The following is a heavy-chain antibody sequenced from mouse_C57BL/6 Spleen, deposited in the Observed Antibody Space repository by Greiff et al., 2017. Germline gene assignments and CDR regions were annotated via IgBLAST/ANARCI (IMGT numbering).Heavy chain of an antibody. CDR1: GFNIKDDY. Sequence: EVQLQQSGAELVRPGASVKLSCTASGFNIKDDYMHWVKQRPEQGLEWIGWIDPENGDTEYASKFQGKATITADTSSNTAYLQLSSLTSEDTAVXYCTTSRPPFTTVVATPYYFDYWGQGTTLTVSS. D-gene: IGHD1-1*01. CDR3: TTSRPPFTTVVATPYYFDY. V-gene: IGHV14-4*01. CDR2: IDPENGDT. J-gene: IGHJ2*01.